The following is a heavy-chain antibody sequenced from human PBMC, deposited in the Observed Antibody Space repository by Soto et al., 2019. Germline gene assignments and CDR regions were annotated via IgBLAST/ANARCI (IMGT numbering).Heavy chain of an antibody. CDR2: IYYSGST. CDR1: GGSVSSGSYY. CDR3: PRSGSYSYFDY. D-gene: IGHD1-26*01. V-gene: IGHV4-61*01. Sequence: QVQLQESGPGLVKPSETLSLTCTVSGGSVSSGSYYWSWIRQPPGKGLEWIGYIYYSGSTNYNPSLKSRVTISVDTSKNQFSLKLSSVTAADTAVYYCPRSGSYSYFDYWVQGTLVTVSS. J-gene: IGHJ4*02.